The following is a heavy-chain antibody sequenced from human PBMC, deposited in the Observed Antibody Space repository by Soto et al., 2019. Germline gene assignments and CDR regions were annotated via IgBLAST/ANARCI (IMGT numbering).Heavy chain of an antibody. CDR2: INHFGST. CDR3: ARGIAVAGTH. J-gene: IGHJ4*02. Sequence: QVQLQQWGAGLLKPSETLSLTCAVYGGSFSGYYWSWIRQPPGKGLEWIGEINHFGSTNYNPSLTSRVTIPVDTSKNQFPLHVSAVPAADTDVYYCARGIAVAGTHWGQGTLGTVSS. V-gene: IGHV4-34*01. D-gene: IGHD6-19*01. CDR1: GGSFSGYY.